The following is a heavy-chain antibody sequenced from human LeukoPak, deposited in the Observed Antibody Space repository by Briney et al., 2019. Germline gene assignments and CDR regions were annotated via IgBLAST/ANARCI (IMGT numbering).Heavy chain of an antibody. D-gene: IGHD3-3*01. V-gene: IGHV1-69*06. CDR3: ARESRGYDFWSGYYIEFDY. CDR1: GGTFSSYA. CDR2: IIPIFGTA. J-gene: IGHJ4*02. Sequence: ASVKVSCKASGGTFSSYAISWVRQAPGQGLEWMGGIIPIFGTANYAQKFQGRVTITADKSTSTAYMELSSLRSEDTAVYYCARESRGYDFWSGYYIEFDYWGQGTLVTVSS.